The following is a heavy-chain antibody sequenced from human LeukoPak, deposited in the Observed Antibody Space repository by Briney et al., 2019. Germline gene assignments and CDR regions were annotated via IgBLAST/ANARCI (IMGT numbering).Heavy chain of an antibody. V-gene: IGHV1-2*02. Sequence: ASVKVSCKASGYTFTSYDINWVRQAPGQGLEWMGWMNPNSGDTNYAQKFQGRVTMTRDTSISTAYMELSRLRSDDTAVYYCARVRYRLAETYIDYWGQGTLVTVSS. J-gene: IGHJ4*02. D-gene: IGHD3-16*01. CDR2: MNPNSGDT. CDR1: GYTFTSYD. CDR3: ARVRYRLAETYIDY.